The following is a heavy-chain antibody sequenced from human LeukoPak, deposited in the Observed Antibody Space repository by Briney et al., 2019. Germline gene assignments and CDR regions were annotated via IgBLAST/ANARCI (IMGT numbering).Heavy chain of an antibody. CDR1: GFTFSAYA. CDR3: ARRSQYDEY. J-gene: IGHJ4*02. V-gene: IGHV3-48*02. Sequence: GGSLRLSCAASGFTFSAYAMSWVRQAPGKGLEWVSYISGGGDTKYYADSVTGRFTISRDTAKNSLYLQMNSLRDDDTAVYYCARRSQYDEYWGQGTLVTVSS. D-gene: IGHD1-1*01. CDR2: ISGGGDTK.